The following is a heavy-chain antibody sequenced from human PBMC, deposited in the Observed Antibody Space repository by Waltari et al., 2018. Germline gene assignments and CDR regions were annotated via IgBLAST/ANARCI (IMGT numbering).Heavy chain of an antibody. J-gene: IGHJ4*02. V-gene: IGHV4-31*03. CDR1: GGSISSSGYY. Sequence: QVQLQESGPGLVKSSQTLSLTCTVSGGSISSSGYYWNWIRQHPKKGLEWIGLIYNSGSASYNPSLKSRVPISGDTSKNQFSLKLNSVTADDTAMYYCARQNVGPGSAHLDHWGQGTLVTVSS. D-gene: IGHD3-10*01. CDR2: IYNSGSA. CDR3: ARQNVGPGSAHLDH.